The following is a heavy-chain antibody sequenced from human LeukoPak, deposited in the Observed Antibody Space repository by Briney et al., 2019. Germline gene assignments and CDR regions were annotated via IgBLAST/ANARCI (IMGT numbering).Heavy chain of an antibody. CDR3: AREFGFGELCMDV. D-gene: IGHD3-10*01. CDR1: GFTFSSYS. CDR2: ISSSSSYI. Sequence: PGGSLRLSCAASGFTFSSYSMSWVRQAPGKGLEWVSSISSSSSYIYYADSVKGRFTISRDNAKNSLYLQMNSLRAEDTAVYYCAREFGFGELCMDVWGKGTTVTVSS. V-gene: IGHV3-21*01. J-gene: IGHJ6*04.